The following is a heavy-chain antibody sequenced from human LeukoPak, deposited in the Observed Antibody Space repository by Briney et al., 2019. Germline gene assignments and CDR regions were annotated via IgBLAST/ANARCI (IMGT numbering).Heavy chain of an antibody. CDR1: GFEFSVYG. Sequence: GGSLRLSCAASGFEFSVYGMNWVRQAPGKGLEWVSVIYSGGSTFYADSVKGRFTISRDNSKNTLYLQMNSLRAEDTAVYYCARGGESFLGIAAAGRFDYWGQGTLVTVSS. V-gene: IGHV3-53*01. CDR2: IYSGGST. D-gene: IGHD6-13*01. J-gene: IGHJ4*02. CDR3: ARGGESFLGIAAAGRFDY.